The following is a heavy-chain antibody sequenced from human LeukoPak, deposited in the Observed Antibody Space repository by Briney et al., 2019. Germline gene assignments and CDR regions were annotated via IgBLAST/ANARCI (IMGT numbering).Heavy chain of an antibody. V-gene: IGHV3-21*01. CDR2: ISSSSSYI. CDR3: ARASSWVVAANNWFDP. CDR1: GFTFSSYS. Sequence: GGSLRLSCAASGFTFSSYSMNWVHQAPGKGLEWVSSISSSSSYIYYADSVKGRFTISRDNAKNSLYPQMNSLRAEDTAVYYCARASSWVVAANNWFDPWGQGTLVTVSS. J-gene: IGHJ5*02. D-gene: IGHD2-15*01.